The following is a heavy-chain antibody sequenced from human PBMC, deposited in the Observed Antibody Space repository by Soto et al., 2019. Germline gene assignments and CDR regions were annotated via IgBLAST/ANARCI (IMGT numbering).Heavy chain of an antibody. J-gene: IGHJ6*02. Sequence: GESLKISCKGSGYSFTSYWISWVRQMPGKGLEWMGRIDPSDSYTNYSPSFQGHVTISADKSISTAYLQWSSLKASDTAMYYCARLVGELYPSSRYYYYYYGMDVWGQGTTVTVSS. CDR3: ARLVGELYPSSRYYYYYYGMDV. CDR2: IDPSDSYT. D-gene: IGHD3-10*01. V-gene: IGHV5-10-1*01. CDR1: GYSFTSYW.